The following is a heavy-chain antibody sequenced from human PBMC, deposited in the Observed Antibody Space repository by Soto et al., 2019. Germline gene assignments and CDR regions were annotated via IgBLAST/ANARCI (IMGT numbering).Heavy chain of an antibody. V-gene: IGHV1-69*12. CDR1: GGTFSRYA. CDR2: IIPIFGTA. J-gene: IGHJ4*02. Sequence: QVQLVQSGAEVKKPGSSVKVSCKASGGTFSRYAISWVRQAPGQGLEWMGGIIPIFGTANYAQKFQGRVTITADESTSRAYMELSSLRSEDTAVYYCARDRPTVVTLGYWGQGTLVTVSS. D-gene: IGHD4-17*01. CDR3: ARDRPTVVTLGY.